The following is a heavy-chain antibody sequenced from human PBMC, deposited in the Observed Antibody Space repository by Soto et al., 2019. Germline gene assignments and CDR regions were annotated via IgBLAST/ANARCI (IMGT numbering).Heavy chain of an antibody. CDR3: AAPRDEYGSGISWFTYGMDV. D-gene: IGHD3-10*01. CDR2: LNGAGGST. V-gene: IGHV3-23*01. J-gene: IGHJ6*02. CDR1: GFTFSDYA. Sequence: GGSLRLSCLASGFTFSDYAMTWVRHVPGRGLEWVSSLNGAGGSTYYADSVRGRFTISRDNSQNTLFLQVNRLTVDDTAIYYCAAPRDEYGSGISWFTYGMDVWGQGTTVTVSS.